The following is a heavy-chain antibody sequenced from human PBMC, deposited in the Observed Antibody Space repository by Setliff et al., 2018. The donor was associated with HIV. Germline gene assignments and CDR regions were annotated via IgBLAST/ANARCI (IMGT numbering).Heavy chain of an antibody. Sequence: ASVKVSCKASGYTFTSHSIHWVRQAPGQGLQWMGYINPSGGSANYAQEFQGRITMTRDTSTSTVYIELTGLRHDDTAVFFCARAGTTILNFFYGMDVWGRGTTVTVSS. V-gene: IGHV1-46*01. CDR1: GYTFTSHS. J-gene: IGHJ6*02. CDR3: ARAGTTILNFFYGMDV. CDR2: INPSGGSA. D-gene: IGHD3-3*02.